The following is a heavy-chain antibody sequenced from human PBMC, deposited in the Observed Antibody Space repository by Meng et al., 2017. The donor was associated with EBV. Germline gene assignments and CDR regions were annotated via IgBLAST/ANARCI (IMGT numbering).Heavy chain of an antibody. J-gene: IGHJ5*02. D-gene: IGHD6-19*01. V-gene: IGHV4-39*01. CDR1: GDSISSFYY. CDR2: VHYTGST. CDR3: ARPFPSWQSPRLDPFGA. Sequence: QLQLRESGPGQVKPSEXLSLTCTVPGDSISSFYYWGWIRQPPGGGLEWIGSVHYTGSTYYSPSLKSRVTVSVDTSKNQFSLRLTSVTAADTAVYYCARPFPSWQSPRLDPFGAWGQGTLVTVAS.